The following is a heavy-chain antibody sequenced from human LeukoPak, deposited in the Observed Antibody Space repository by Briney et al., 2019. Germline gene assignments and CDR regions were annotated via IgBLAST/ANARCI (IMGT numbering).Heavy chain of an antibody. V-gene: IGHV1-2*02. D-gene: IGHD3-10*01. J-gene: IGHJ3*01. Sequence: ASVKVSCKASGYTFTDYNVHWVRQAPGQGLEWMGWTDPTRGATKYAQKFEGRVTMTRDTSITTFYMELNSLTFDDTAMYTCARVGLTRGEAFDVWGQGTMVTVSS. CDR3: ARVGLTRGEAFDV. CDR2: TDPTRGAT. CDR1: GYTFTDYN.